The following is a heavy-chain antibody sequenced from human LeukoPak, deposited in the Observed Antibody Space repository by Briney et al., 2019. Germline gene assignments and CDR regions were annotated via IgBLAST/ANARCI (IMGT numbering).Heavy chain of an antibody. CDR2: IYYSGST. J-gene: IGHJ4*02. CDR3: ARDYLAARIFDY. CDR1: GGSLSSYY. Sequence: SETLSLTCTVSGGSLSSYYWSWIRQPPGKGLEWIEYIYYSGSTNYNPSLKSRVTISVDTSKNQFSLKLSSVTAADTAVYYCARDYLAARIFDYWGQGTLVTVSS. V-gene: IGHV4-59*12. D-gene: IGHD6-6*01.